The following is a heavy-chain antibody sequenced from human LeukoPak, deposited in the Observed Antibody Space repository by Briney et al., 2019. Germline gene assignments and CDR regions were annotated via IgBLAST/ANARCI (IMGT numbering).Heavy chain of an antibody. D-gene: IGHD2-15*01. Sequence: SETLSLTCAVSGGSISSSNWWSWVRQPPGKGLEWIGEIYHSGSTNYNPSLKSRVTISVDKSKNQFSLKLSSVTAADTAVYYCARDRVVVVVAAIKYYYYYMDVWGKGTTVTVSS. J-gene: IGHJ6*03. CDR3: ARDRVVVVVAAIKYYYYYMDV. CDR1: GGSISSSNW. V-gene: IGHV4-4*02. CDR2: IYHSGST.